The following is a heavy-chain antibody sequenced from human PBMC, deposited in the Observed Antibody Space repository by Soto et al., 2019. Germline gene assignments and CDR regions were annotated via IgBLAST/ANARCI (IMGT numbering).Heavy chain of an antibody. CDR3: ARFIYSYGAYYFDY. Sequence: SETLSLTCTVSGGSISSYYWSWIRQPPGKGLEWIGYIYYSGSTNYNPSLKSRVTISVDTSKNQFSLKLSSVTAADTAVYYCARFIYSYGAYYFDYWGQGTLVTVSS. J-gene: IGHJ4*02. CDR2: IYYSGST. V-gene: IGHV4-59*01. D-gene: IGHD5-18*01. CDR1: GGSISSYY.